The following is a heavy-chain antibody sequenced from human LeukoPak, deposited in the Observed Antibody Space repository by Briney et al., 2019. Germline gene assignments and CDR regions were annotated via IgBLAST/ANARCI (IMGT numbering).Heavy chain of an antibody. CDR3: ARAPPSAMGAFDI. CDR2: IYYGGST. V-gene: IGHV4-59*12. J-gene: IGHJ3*02. Sequence: SETLSLTCTVSGGSISSYYWSWIRQPPGKGLEWIGYIYYGGSTNYNPSLKSRVTISVDTSKNQFSLKLSSVTAADTAVYYCARAPPSAMGAFDIWGQGTMVTVSS. CDR1: GGSISSYY. D-gene: IGHD5-18*01.